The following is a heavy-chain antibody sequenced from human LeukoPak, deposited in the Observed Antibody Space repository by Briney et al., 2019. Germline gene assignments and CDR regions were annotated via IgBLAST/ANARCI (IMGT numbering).Heavy chain of an antibody. D-gene: IGHD3-10*01. CDR1: GYTFTAYY. CDR2: IHPNSGGT. CDR3: ARDGDYGSGSYYRGFFDY. Sequence: GASVKVSCKASGYTFTAYYMHWVRQAPGQGLEWMGWIHPNSGGTNYAQRFQGRVTVTRDTSISTAYMELSRLRSDDTAVYYCARDGDYGSGSYYRGFFDYWGQGTQVTVSS. V-gene: IGHV1-2*02. J-gene: IGHJ4*02.